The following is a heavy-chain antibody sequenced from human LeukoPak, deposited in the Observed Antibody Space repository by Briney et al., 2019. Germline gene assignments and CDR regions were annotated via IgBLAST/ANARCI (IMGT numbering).Heavy chain of an antibody. CDR2: IYYSGST. J-gene: IGHJ4*02. V-gene: IGHV4-59*01. D-gene: IGHD3-3*01. Sequence: PSETLSLTCTVSGGSISSYYWSWIRQPPGKGLEWIGDIYYSGSTNYNPSLKSRVTISVDTSKNQFSLKLSSVTAADTAVYYCAGTYYDSWSGPLGDYWGQGTLVTVSS. CDR3: AGTYYDSWSGPLGDY. CDR1: GGSISSYY.